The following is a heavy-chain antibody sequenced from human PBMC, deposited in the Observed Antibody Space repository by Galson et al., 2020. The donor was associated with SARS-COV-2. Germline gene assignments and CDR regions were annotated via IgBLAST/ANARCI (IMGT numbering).Heavy chain of an antibody. CDR1: GFSLSNPRVG. CDR3: ARTRPTSWESSVGSFDV. CDR2: IFSTGEK. D-gene: IGHD1-26*01. V-gene: IGHV2-26*01. Sequence: SGPTLVKPTETLTLTCTVSGFSLSNPRVGVSWIRQPPGKALEWLAHIFSTGEKSYSTSLRRRLTVSKDTSNSQVVLTMANVGPLDTATYYCARTRPTSWESSVGSFDVWGLGTMVTVSS. J-gene: IGHJ3*01.